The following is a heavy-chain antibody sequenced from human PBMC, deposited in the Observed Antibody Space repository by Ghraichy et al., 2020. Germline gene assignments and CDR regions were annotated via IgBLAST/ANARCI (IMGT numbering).Heavy chain of an antibody. J-gene: IGHJ4*02. V-gene: IGHV3-30*02. Sequence: GGSLRLSCAASGFTFSSYGMHWVRQAPGKGLEWVAFIRYDGSNKYYADSVKGRFTISRDNSKNTLYLQMNSLRAEDTAVYYCAKGPELLWFGEPSTYFDYWGQGTLVTVSS. CDR2: IRYDGSNK. CDR3: AKGPELLWFGEPSTYFDY. CDR1: GFTFSSYG. D-gene: IGHD3-10*01.